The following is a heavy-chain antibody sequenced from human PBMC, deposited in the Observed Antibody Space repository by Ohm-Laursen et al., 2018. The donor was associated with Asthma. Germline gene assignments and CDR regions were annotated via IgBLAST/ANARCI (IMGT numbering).Heavy chain of an antibody. J-gene: IGHJ4*02. V-gene: IGHV4-31*03. CDR2: FYYSGST. CDR3: ASGQYYYASGQDY. Sequence: TLSLTCTVSGGSISSGGYYWSWIRQHPGKGLEGIGYFYYSGSTYYNPSLKSRVSISVDTSKNQFSLELSSVTAADTAAYYCASGQYYYASGQDYWGQGTLVTVSS. D-gene: IGHD3-10*01. CDR1: GGSISSGGYY.